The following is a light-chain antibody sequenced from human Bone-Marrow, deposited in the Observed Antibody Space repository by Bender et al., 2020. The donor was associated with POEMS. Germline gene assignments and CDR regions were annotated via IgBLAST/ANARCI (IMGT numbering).Light chain of an antibody. Sequence: QSVLTQPPSASGTPGQRVTISCSGSSSNIGTNPVNWYQQLPGTAPKLLIYINNQRPSGVPDRFSGSKSGTSASLAISGLQSEDEAEYYCAAWEDSLNSWVFGGGTKLTVL. V-gene: IGLV1-44*01. CDR1: SSNIGTNP. CDR3: AAWEDSLNSWV. CDR2: INN. J-gene: IGLJ3*02.